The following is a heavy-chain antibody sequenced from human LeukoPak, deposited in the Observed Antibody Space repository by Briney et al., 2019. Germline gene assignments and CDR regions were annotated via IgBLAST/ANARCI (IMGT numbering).Heavy chain of an antibody. Sequence: KPSETLSLTCVVYGGSLSGYCWSWIRQPPGKGLEWIGEINHSGSTNYSPSLNSRVTISVDTSKNHLSLRLISVTAADTAVYYCERVSPNPGAYYYDRSGYYQPYYYGMDVWGQGTTVTVSS. CDR3: ERVSPNPGAYYYDRSGYYQPYYYGMDV. D-gene: IGHD3-22*01. J-gene: IGHJ6*02. CDR2: INHSGST. CDR1: GGSLSGYC. V-gene: IGHV4-34*01.